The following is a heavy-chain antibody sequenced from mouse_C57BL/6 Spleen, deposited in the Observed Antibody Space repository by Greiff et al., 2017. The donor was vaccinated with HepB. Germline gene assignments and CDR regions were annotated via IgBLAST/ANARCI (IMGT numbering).Heavy chain of an antibody. V-gene: IGHV1-59*01. Sequence: QVQLKQPGAELVRPGTSVKLSCKASGYTFTSYWMHWVKQRPGQGLEWIGVIDPSDSYTNYNQKFKGKATLTVDTSSSTAYMQLSSLTSEDSAVYYCARFEGFAYWGQGTLVTVSA. CDR1: GYTFTSYW. J-gene: IGHJ3*01. CDR2: IDPSDSYT. CDR3: ARFEGFAY.